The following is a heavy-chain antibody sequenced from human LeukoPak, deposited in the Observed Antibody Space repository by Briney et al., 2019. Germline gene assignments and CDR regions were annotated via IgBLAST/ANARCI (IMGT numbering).Heavy chain of an antibody. CDR3: ADPPSDF. CDR2: INQDGSEK. V-gene: IGHV3-7*01. J-gene: IGHJ4*02. CDR1: GFNFNSKW. Sequence: PGGSLRLSCATSGFNFNSKWMTWVRQALGKGLERVANINQDGSEKYHGDSVKGRFTISRDNAKSSLFLEMSSLRAEDTAVYYCADPPSDFWGQGTLVAVSS.